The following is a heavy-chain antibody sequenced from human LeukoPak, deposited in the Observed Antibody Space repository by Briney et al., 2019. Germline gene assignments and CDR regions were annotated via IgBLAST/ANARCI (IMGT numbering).Heavy chain of an antibody. D-gene: IGHD7-27*01. V-gene: IGHV3-21*04. CDR3: AKDNWGD. CDR1: GFTFSSYS. Sequence: GGSLRLSCAASGFTFSSYSMNWVRQAPGKGLEWVSSISSSSGYIYYADSVKGRFTVSRDNSKNTLYLQMNSLRAEDTAVYYCAKDNWGDWGQGTLVTVSS. CDR2: ISSSSGYI. J-gene: IGHJ4*02.